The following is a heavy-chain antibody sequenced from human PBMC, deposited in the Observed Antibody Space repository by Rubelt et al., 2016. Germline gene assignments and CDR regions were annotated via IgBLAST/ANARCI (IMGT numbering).Heavy chain of an antibody. CDR1: GGSFSGYY. CDR2: INHSGST. D-gene: IGHD3-10*02. CDR3: ARGRMTLTMFNTNWLDP. J-gene: IGHJ5*02. V-gene: IGHV4-34*01. Sequence: QVQLQRWGAGLLNPSETLSLTCGVYGGSFSGYYWSWIRQPPGKGLEWIGEINHSGSTNYNSSLKSRVTMSVDVSKSQFSMKLSSVTAADTAVYYCARGRMTLTMFNTNWLDPWGQGTLVTVSS.